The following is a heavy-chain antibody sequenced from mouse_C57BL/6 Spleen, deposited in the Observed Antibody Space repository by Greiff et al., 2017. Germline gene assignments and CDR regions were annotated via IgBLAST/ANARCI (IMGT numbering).Heavy chain of an antibody. V-gene: IGHV1-54*01. CDR3: ARSLFITTVVADY. J-gene: IGHJ2*01. CDR1: GYAFTNYL. CDR2: INPGSGGT. Sequence: VKLQESGAELVRPGTSVKVSCKASGYAFTNYLIEWVKQRPGQGLEWIGVINPGSGGTNYNEKFKGKATLTADKSSSTAYMQLSSLTSEDSAVYFCARSLFITTVVADYWGQGTTLTVSS. D-gene: IGHD1-1*01.